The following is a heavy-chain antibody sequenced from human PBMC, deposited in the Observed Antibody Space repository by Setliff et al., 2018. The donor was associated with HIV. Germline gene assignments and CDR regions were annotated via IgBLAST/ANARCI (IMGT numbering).Heavy chain of an antibody. CDR1: GGSINTFNTNR. CDR3: ACKGGRNGTYDWYFDL. V-gene: IGHV1-69*13. Sequence: GASVKVSCKTSGGSINTFNTNRVNWVRQAPGQGLKWMGGIIPVFGTANYARKFQGRVTITADESTNTAYMDLNTLTPEDTAVYYCACKGGRNGTYDWYFDLWGRGTLVTVSS. D-gene: IGHD3-16*01. CDR2: IIPVFGTA. J-gene: IGHJ2*01.